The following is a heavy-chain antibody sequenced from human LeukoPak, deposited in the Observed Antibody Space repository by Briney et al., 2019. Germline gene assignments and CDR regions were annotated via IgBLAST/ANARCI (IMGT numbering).Heavy chain of an antibody. CDR1: GYTLNGYY. J-gene: IGHJ4*02. V-gene: IGHV1-2*02. CDR3: AREGQAFEFDY. CDR2: INPLSGGT. Sequence: ASVKVSCEASGYTLNGYYMHWVRQAPGQGLEWMGWINPLSGGTNYAQKFQGRVTMTRDTSISTAYMELNRLRSDDTAVYYCAREGQAFEFDYWGQGTLVTVSS.